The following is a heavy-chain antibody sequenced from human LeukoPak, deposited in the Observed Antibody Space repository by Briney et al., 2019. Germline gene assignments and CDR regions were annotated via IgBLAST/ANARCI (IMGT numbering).Heavy chain of an antibody. Sequence: SETLSLTCTVSGGSISSYYWSWIRQPPGKGLEWIGYIYYSGSTNYNPSLKSRVTISVDTSKNQFSLKLSSVTAADTAVYYCARLLGPLGYYGMDVWGQGTTVTVSS. CDR3: ARLLGPLGYYGMDV. J-gene: IGHJ6*02. D-gene: IGHD6-13*01. CDR1: GGSISSYY. V-gene: IGHV4-59*08. CDR2: IYYSGST.